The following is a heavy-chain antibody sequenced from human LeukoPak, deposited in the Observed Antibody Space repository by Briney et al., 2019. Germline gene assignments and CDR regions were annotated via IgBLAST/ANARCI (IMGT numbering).Heavy chain of an antibody. J-gene: IGHJ5*02. CDR2: ISSSSSYI. CDR3: ARDCSITGTSGWFDP. D-gene: IGHD1/OR15-1a*01. Sequence: GGSLRLSCAASGFTFSSYSMNWVRQAPGKGLEGVSSISSSSSYIYYADSVKGRFTISRDNAKNSLYLQMNSLRAEDTAVYYCARDCSITGTSGWFDPWGQGTLVTVSS. V-gene: IGHV3-21*01. CDR1: GFTFSSYS.